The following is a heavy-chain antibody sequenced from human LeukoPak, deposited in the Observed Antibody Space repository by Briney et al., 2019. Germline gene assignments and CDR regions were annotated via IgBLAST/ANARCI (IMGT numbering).Heavy chain of an antibody. J-gene: IGHJ4*02. D-gene: IGHD6-6*01. Sequence: GGSLRLSCAASGFTFSSYSMNWVRQAPGKGLEWVSSISSSSSYIYYADSVKGRFTISRDNAKNSLYLQMNSLRAEDTAVYYCAKDSPGIAARPSEIDYWGQGTLVTVSS. CDR1: GFTFSSYS. CDR3: AKDSPGIAARPSEIDY. CDR2: ISSSSSYI. V-gene: IGHV3-21*01.